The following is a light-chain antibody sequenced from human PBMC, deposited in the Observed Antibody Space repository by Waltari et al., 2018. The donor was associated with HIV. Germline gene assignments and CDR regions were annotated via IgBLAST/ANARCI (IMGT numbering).Light chain of an antibody. V-gene: IGLV3-21*04. CDR3: QVWDSSSDHWV. Sequence: SYVLTQPPSVSAAPGKTARLTCDDNNIGSKCVCWYQQKPGPAPVLVMFGDRDRPSGIPERLSGSSSGNTATLTISRVEAGDEADYYCQVWDSSSDHWVFGGGTKLSVL. J-gene: IGLJ3*02. CDR1: NIGSKC. CDR2: GDR.